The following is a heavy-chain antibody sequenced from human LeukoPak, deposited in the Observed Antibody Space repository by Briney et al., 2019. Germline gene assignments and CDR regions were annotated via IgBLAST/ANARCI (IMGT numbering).Heavy chain of an antibody. CDR3: ARLSSAYSGAFDY. D-gene: IGHD3-22*01. Sequence: GESLKISCQGSGYTFTTYWIAWVRQLPGKGLEWMGIIHPGDSDTRYSPSFQGRVTISADKSITTADLQWSSLKASDTAMYYCARLSSAYSGAFDYWGQGTLVTVSS. CDR2: IHPGDSDT. CDR1: GYTFTTYW. V-gene: IGHV5-51*01. J-gene: IGHJ4*02.